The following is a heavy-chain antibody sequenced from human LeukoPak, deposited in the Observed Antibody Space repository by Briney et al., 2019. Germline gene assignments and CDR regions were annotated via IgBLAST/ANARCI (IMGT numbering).Heavy chain of an antibody. D-gene: IGHD3-22*01. Sequence: SQTLSLTCAVSGGSISSGGYSWSWIRQPPGKGLEWIGYMYHSGATHYNPSLKSRVTISVDRSKNQFSLKLSSVTAADTAVYYCVRGYYYDSSGYWVRAFDIWGQGTMVTVSS. CDR2: MYHSGAT. J-gene: IGHJ3*02. CDR3: VRGYYYDSSGYWVRAFDI. CDR1: GGSISSGGYS. V-gene: IGHV4-30-2*01.